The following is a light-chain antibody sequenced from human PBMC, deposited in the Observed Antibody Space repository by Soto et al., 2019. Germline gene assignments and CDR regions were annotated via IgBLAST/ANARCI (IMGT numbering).Light chain of an antibody. V-gene: IGKV3-11*01. CDR1: QNINSC. Sequence: DIELTQSPPTLSSSAGDRASLXCRASQNINSCLAWYQQKPGQAPRLLIYATSNRATGIPARFSASGSGTEFTLTISDVQPDDVATYYCQKYNSASQAFGQGTKVDIK. CDR3: QKYNSASQA. J-gene: IGKJ1*01. CDR2: ATS.